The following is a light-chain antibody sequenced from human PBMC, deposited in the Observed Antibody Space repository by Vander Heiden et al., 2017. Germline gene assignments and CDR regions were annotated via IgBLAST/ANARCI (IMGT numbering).Light chain of an antibody. J-gene: IGLJ1*01. CDR2: GNS. V-gene: IGLV1-40*01. Sequence: QSVLPPPPSVSGAPGQRVTICCTGSSSNNGAGYDVHWYQQLPGTAPKLLIYGNSNRPSGVPDRFSGSKSGTSASLAITGLQAEDEADYYCQSYDSSLSGSRVFGTGTKVTVL. CDR3: QSYDSSLSGSRV. CDR1: SSNNGAGYD.